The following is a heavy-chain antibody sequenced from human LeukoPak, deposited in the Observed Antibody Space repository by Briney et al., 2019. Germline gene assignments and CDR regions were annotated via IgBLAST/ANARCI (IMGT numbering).Heavy chain of an antibody. CDR1: GFTFSSCG. Sequence: GGSLRLSCAASGFTFSSCGFNWVRQAPGKGLEWVSSIGPTGTDRYYADSVKGRFTISRDNGKHSLYLQMNSLRAEGTAVYYCAREGSDFWSGYSKGYFDYWGQGTLVTVSS. V-gene: IGHV3-21*01. CDR3: AREGSDFWSGYSKGYFDY. CDR2: IGPTGTDR. D-gene: IGHD3-3*01. J-gene: IGHJ4*02.